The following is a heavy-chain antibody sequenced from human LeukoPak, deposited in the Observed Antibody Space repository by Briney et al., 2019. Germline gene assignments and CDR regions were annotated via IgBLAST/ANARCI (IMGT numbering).Heavy chain of an antibody. CDR3: ARDLHYYDTLTGYHRRFDP. J-gene: IGHJ5*02. CDR2: IKQDGSEK. CDR1: GFTFSSYW. D-gene: IGHD3-9*01. V-gene: IGHV3-7*01. Sequence: PGGSLRLSCAASGFTFSSYWMSWVRQAPGKGLEWVANIKQDGSEKYYVDSVKGRFTITRDNAKNSLYLQMNSLRAEDTAVYYCARDLHYYDTLTGYHRRFDPWGQGTLVTVSS.